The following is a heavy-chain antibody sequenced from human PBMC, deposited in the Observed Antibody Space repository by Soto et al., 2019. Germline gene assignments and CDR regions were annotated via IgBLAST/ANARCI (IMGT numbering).Heavy chain of an antibody. CDR3: ARAVESGYYYWFDP. J-gene: IGHJ5*02. D-gene: IGHD3-3*01. V-gene: IGHV4-30-2*05. CDR1: GGSISSGGYS. Sequence: PSETLSLTCAVSGGSISSGGYSWSWIRQPPGKGLEWIGYIYYSGSTYYNPSLKSRVTISVDTSKNQFSLKLSSVTAADTAVYYCARAVESGYYYWFDPWGQGTLVTVSS. CDR2: IYYSGST.